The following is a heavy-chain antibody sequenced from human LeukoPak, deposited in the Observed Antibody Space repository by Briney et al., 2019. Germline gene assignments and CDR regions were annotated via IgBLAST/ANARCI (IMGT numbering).Heavy chain of an antibody. CDR2: ISSNGGST. V-gene: IGHV3-64*01. Sequence: GGSLRLSCAASGFTFSSYAMHWVRQAPGKGLEYVSAISSNGGSTYYANSVKGRFTISRDNSKNTLYLQMGSLRAEDMAVYYCVGVVPAGTDYWGQGTLVTVSS. J-gene: IGHJ4*02. CDR3: VGVVPAGTDY. D-gene: IGHD2-2*01. CDR1: GFTFSSYA.